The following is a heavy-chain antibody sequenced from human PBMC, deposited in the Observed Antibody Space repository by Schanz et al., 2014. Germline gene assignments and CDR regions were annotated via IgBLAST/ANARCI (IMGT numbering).Heavy chain of an antibody. J-gene: IGHJ4*02. CDR1: GFTFSTYA. Sequence: EVKLLESGGHLVQPGGSLRLSCVASGFTFSTYAMSWVRQAPGKGPEWVSSLTGSGGGTYYADSVRGRFAISRDNSKNTLYLQMNSLRADDTAVYYCARDLLVSHYDFWSGNDYWGQGTLXTVSS. D-gene: IGHD3-3*01. CDR2: LTGSGGGT. CDR3: ARDLLVSHYDFWSGNDY. V-gene: IGHV3-23*01.